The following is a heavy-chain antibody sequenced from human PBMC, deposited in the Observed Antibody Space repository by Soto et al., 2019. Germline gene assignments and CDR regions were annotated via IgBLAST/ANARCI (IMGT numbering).Heavy chain of an antibody. J-gene: IGHJ5*02. CDR2: IIPIFGTA. CDR1: GGTFSSYA. CDR3: ARDGPLSGYYSYNGFDP. V-gene: IGHV1-69*13. Sequence: GASVKVSCKASGGTFSSYAISWVRQAPGQGLEWMGGIIPIFGTANYAQKFQGRVTITADESTSTAYMELSSLRSEDTAVYYCARDGPLSGYYSYNGFDPWGQGTLVTVSS. D-gene: IGHD3-22*01.